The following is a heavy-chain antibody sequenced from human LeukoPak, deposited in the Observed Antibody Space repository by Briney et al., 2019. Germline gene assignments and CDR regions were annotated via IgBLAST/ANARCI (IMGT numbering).Heavy chain of an antibody. V-gene: IGHV4-59*01. J-gene: IGHJ4*02. Sequence: PSETLSLTCSVSGGPTSEYYWSWIRQPPGKGLEWIGYIYHTGSTNYSPSLKSRVTMSVDASRNQFSLKLVSVTAADTAVYYCARDRGSSGHYYLDSWAQGILVTVSS. CDR3: ARDRGSSGHYYLDS. D-gene: IGHD6-6*01. CDR1: GGPTSEYY. CDR2: IYHTGST.